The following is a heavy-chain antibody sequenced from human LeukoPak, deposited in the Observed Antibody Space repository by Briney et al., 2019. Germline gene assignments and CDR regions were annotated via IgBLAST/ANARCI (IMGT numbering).Heavy chain of an antibody. V-gene: IGHV1-46*01. CDR1: GYTFPSYY. D-gene: IGHD6-13*01. J-gene: IGHJ6*02. CDR2: INPTGGST. CDR3: ARRPAAGSSLYYGMDV. Sequence: DSVMHPCNASGYTFPSYYMHWVRHTPGQGLEWTGIINPTGGSTTYAQKFQGRVTMTRDTSTSTVYMGLSSLRSEDTAVYYCARRPAAGSSLYYGMDVWGQGTTVTVSS.